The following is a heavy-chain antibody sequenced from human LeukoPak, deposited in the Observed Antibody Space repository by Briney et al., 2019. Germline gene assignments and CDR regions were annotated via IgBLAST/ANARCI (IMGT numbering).Heavy chain of an antibody. CDR3: VRGSTLRHYQY. CDR2: IYYSGST. J-gene: IGHJ4*02. V-gene: IGHV4-39*01. Sequence: PSQTLPLTCTVSGGSISSGDYYWGWIRRPPGKGLEWIGSIYYSGSTYYNPSLKSRVTVSVDTSKNQFSLKLSSATAADTAVYYCVRGSTLRHYQYWGQGTLVTVSS. CDR1: GGSISSGDYY. D-gene: IGHD3-16*01.